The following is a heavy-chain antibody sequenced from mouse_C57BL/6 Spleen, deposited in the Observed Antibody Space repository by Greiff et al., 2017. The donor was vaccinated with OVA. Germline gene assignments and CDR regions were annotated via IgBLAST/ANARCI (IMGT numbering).Heavy chain of an antibody. D-gene: IGHD4-1*01. J-gene: IGHJ2*01. CDR2: IYPGDGDT. V-gene: IGHV1-80*01. Sequence: VQLQQSGAELVKPGASVKISCKASGYAFSSYWMNWVKQRPGKGLEWIGQIYPGDGDTNYNGKFKGKATLTADKSSSTAYMQLSSLTSEDSAVYFGARTGNLYYFDYWGQGTTLTVSS. CDR1: GYAFSSYW. CDR3: ARTGNLYYFDY.